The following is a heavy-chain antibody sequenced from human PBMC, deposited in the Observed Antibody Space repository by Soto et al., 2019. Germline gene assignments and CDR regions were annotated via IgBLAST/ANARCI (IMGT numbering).Heavy chain of an antibody. Sequence: PGGSLRLSCAASGFTFSSYAMSWVRQAPGKGLEWVSAISGSGGSTYYADSVKGRFTISRDDSKNTLYLQMNSLRAEDTAVYYCAKGHFPGVAYDPNWFDPWGQGTLVTVSS. CDR2: ISGSGGST. D-gene: IGHD3-3*01. CDR3: AKGHFPGVAYDPNWFDP. V-gene: IGHV3-23*01. J-gene: IGHJ5*02. CDR1: GFTFSSYA.